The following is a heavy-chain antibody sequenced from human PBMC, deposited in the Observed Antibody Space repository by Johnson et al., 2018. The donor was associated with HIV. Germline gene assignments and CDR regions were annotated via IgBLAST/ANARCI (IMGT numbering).Heavy chain of an antibody. CDR3: ARLPSGYSRDAFDI. CDR2: IYSGGST. J-gene: IGHJ3*02. CDR1: GITVSSSY. V-gene: IGHV3-66*02. D-gene: IGHD5-18*01. Sequence: VQLVESGGGLVQPGGSLRLSCAASGITVSSSYMSWVRQAPGKGLEWVSVIYSGGSTYYADSVKGRFTISRDNSKNTLYLQMNSLRPEDTAVYYCARLPSGYSRDAFDIWGQGTMVTVSS.